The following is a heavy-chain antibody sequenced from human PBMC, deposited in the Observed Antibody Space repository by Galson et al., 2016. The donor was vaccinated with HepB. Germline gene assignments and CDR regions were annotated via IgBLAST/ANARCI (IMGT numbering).Heavy chain of an antibody. D-gene: IGHD3-10*01. CDR3: AQRVLYH. CDR2: ISGSGNKT. CDR1: GFTFRSYV. V-gene: IGHV3-23*01. J-gene: IGHJ5*02. Sequence: SLRLSCAASGFTFRSYVMSWVRQAPGKGIEWVSAISGSGNKTYYTDSVKGRFTISRDTSKNTLYLQMNSLRGDDTAVYYCAQRVLYHWGQGTLVTVSS.